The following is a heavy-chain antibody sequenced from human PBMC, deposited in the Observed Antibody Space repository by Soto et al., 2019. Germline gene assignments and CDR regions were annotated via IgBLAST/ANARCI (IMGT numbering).Heavy chain of an antibody. D-gene: IGHD3-10*01. CDR1: GFSLSTSGVG. CDR3: AHSRITMVRGALWPHDY. J-gene: IGHJ4*02. CDR2: IYWDDDK. Sequence: SGPTLVKPTQTLTLTCTFSGFSLSTSGVGVGWIRQPPGKALEWLALIYWDDDKRYSPSLKSRLTITKDTSKNQVVLTMTNMDPVDTATYYCAHSRITMVRGALWPHDYWGQGTLVTVSS. V-gene: IGHV2-5*02.